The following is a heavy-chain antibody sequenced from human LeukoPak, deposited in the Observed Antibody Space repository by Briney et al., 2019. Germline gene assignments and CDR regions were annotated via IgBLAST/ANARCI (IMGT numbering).Heavy chain of an antibody. CDR2: INPNSGGT. D-gene: IGHD3-9*01. V-gene: IGHV1-2*02. J-gene: IGHJ4*02. CDR3: ARVTYYHILTGSYSGGDFDH. CDR1: GYTFTGYY. Sequence: ASVKVSCKASGYTFTGYYMHWVRQAPGQGLEWMGWINPNSGGTNYAQKFQGRVTMSRDTSTSTAYMELSSLRSEDTAVYYCARVTYYHILTGSYSGGDFDHWGQGTLVTVSS.